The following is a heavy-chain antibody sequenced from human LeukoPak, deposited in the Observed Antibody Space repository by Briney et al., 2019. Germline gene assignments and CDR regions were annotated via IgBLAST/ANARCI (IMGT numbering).Heavy chain of an antibody. CDR2: IKESGSEK. Sequence: GGSLRLSCAASGFKFSYYWMTWVRQAPGKGLEWLANIKESGSEKYYVDSVKGRFTISRDNADDLVYLQMNSLRVEDTAVYYCVRGQTIDYWGQGTLVTVSS. CDR3: VRGQTIDY. D-gene: IGHD3-3*01. CDR1: GFKFSYYW. V-gene: IGHV3-7*04. J-gene: IGHJ4*02.